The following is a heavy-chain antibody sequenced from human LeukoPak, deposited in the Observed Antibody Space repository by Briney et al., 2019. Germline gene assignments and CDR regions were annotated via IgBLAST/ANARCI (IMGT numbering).Heavy chain of an antibody. J-gene: IGHJ4*02. CDR3: ARDCSSTSCYFATCFDY. D-gene: IGHD2-2*01. CDR1: GFTFSSYS. CDR2: ISSSSSYI. V-gene: IGHV3-21*01. Sequence: GGSLRLSCAASGFTFSSYSMNWVRQAPGKWLEWVSSISSSSSYIYYADSVKGRFTISRDNAKNSLYLQMNSLRAEDTAVYYCARDCSSTSCYFATCFDYWGQGTLVTVSS.